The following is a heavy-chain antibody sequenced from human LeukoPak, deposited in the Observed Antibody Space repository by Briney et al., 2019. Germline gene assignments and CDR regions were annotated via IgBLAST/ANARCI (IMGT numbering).Heavy chain of an antibody. CDR1: GITFSSYG. D-gene: IGHD6-19*01. CDR2: ISSTGGTT. J-gene: IGHJ4*02. CDR3: AREIAVAAYIDY. V-gene: IGHV3-23*01. Sequence: GGSLRLSCAASGITFSSYGMSWVRQAPGKGLECVSSISSTGGTTYYADSVKGRFTISRDNSKNTLYLQMNSLRAEDTAVYYCAREIAVAAYIDYWGQGTLVTVSS.